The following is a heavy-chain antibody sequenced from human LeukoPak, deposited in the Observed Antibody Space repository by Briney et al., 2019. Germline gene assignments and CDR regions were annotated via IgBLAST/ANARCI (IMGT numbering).Heavy chain of an antibody. CDR3: ARGYSSSWYFYFDY. D-gene: IGHD6-13*01. J-gene: IGHJ4*02. CDR2: IYTSGST. V-gene: IGHV4-61*02. CDR1: GGSISSGSYY. Sequence: SETLSLTCTVSGGSISSGSYYWSWIRQPAGKGLEWIGRIYTSGSTNYNPSLKSRVTISVDTSKNQFSLKLSSVTAADTAVYYCARGYSSSWYFYFDYWGQGTLVTVSS.